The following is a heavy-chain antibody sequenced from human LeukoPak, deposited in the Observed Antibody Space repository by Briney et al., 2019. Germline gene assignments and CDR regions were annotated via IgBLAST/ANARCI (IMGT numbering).Heavy chain of an antibody. CDR3: ARYQDSSGYYYDY. V-gene: IGHV4-61*01. D-gene: IGHD3-22*01. Sequence: SETLSLTCTVSGGSVSSGSYYWSWIRQPPGKGLEWIGYIYYSGSTYYNPSLKSRVTISVDRSKNQFSLKLTSVTAADTAVYYCARYQDSSGYYYDYWGQGTLVTVSS. J-gene: IGHJ4*02. CDR2: IYYSGST. CDR1: GGSVSSGSYY.